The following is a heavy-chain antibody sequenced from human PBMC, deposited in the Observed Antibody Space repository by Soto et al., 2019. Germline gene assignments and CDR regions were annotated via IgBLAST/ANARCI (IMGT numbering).Heavy chain of an antibody. CDR2: ISAYNGNT. V-gene: IGHV1-18*04. D-gene: IGHD5-18*01. J-gene: IGHJ4*02. Sequence: QVQLVQSGAEVKKPGASVKVSCKASGYTFTSYGIGWVRQAPGQGLEWMGWISAYNGNTNYAQKLQGRVTMTTDTSTSTAYMELRSLRSDDTAVYYCARDIGYSYPTEVPRLFDYWGQGTLVTVSS. CDR3: ARDIGYSYPTEVPRLFDY. CDR1: GYTFTSYG.